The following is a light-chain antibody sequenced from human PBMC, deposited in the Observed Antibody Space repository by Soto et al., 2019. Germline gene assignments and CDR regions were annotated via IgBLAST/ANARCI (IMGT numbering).Light chain of an antibody. Sequence: EIVLTQSPGTLSLSPGARATLSCRASESVTSDCLAWYRQRPGQAPRLLIYGASTRATDTPDRISGSGSGTDFTLTISRLEPEDFAVYCCQQCGSSRRTFVQGTRLEIK. V-gene: IGKV3-20*01. J-gene: IGKJ1*01. CDR2: GAS. CDR3: QQCGSSRRT. CDR1: ESVTSDC.